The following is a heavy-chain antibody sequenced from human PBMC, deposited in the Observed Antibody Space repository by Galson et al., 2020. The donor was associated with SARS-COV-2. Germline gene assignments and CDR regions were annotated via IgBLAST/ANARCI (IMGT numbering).Heavy chain of an antibody. CDR2: IRSKAYGGTT. CDR3: TRAKGPLGGYFDY. V-gene: IGHV3-49*04. CDR1: GFTFGDYA. D-gene: IGHD3-22*01. Sequence: GESLKISCTASGFTFGDYAMSWVRQAPGKGLEWVGFIRSKAYGGTTEYAASVKGRFTISRDDSKSIAYLQMNSLKTEDTAVYYCTRAKGPLGGYFDYWGQGTLVTVSS. J-gene: IGHJ4*02.